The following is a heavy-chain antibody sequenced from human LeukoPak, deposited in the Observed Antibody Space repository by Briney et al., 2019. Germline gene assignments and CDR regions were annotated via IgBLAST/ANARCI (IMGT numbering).Heavy chain of an antibody. V-gene: IGHV1-18*04. J-gene: IGHJ5*02. CDR2: ISAYNGNT. D-gene: IGHD6-19*01. CDR3: ARLVTSGWSLP. CDR1: GYTFTSYG. Sequence: ASVKVSCKASGYTFTSYGISWVRQAPGQGLEWMGWISAYNGNTNYAQKLQGRVTMTTDTSTSIAYMELRSLRSDDTAVYHCARLVTSGWSLPWGQGTLVTVSS.